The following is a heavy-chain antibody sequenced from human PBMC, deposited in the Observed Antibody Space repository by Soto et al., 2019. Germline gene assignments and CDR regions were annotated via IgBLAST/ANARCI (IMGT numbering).Heavy chain of an antibody. CDR1: GVSIGSNYY. D-gene: IGHD6-19*01. CDR3: ARSLGWYAIDY. CDR2: MSHIGSV. J-gene: IGHJ4*02. V-gene: IGHV4-4*02. Sequence: QVLLQESGPGLVQPSGTLSLSCVVSGVSIGSNYYWGWVRQPPGKGLEWLGDMSHIGSVNYNPSLKSRVTISMDTSQNQFSLKLTSVTAADTAVYYCARSLGWYAIDYWGQGTLVIVSS.